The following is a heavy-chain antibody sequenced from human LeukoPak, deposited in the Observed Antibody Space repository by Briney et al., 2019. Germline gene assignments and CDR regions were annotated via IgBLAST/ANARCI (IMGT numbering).Heavy chain of an antibody. D-gene: IGHD2-15*01. CDR2: ISGNGVST. Sequence: GGSLRLSCAASGFTFGSYALNWVRQAPGKGLEWVSAISGNGVSTDYADSVKGRFTISRDNAKNTLDLQMNSLRAEDTAVYYCAKTRDSRAYWYFDLWGRGTLVTVSS. CDR3: AKTRDSRAYWYFDL. J-gene: IGHJ2*01. V-gene: IGHV3-23*01. CDR1: GFTFGSYA.